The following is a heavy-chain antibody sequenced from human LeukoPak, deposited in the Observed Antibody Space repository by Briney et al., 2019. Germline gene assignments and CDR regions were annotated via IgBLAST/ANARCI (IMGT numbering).Heavy chain of an antibody. J-gene: IGHJ4*02. Sequence: SSETLSLTCTVSGGSISSSSYYWGWIRQPPGKGLEWIGSIYYSGSTYYNPSLKSRVTISVDTSKNQFSLKLSSVTAADTAVYYCARAPPSLWFGELSNHAHVVYWGQGTLVTVSS. V-gene: IGHV4-39*07. CDR3: ARAPPSLWFGELSNHAHVVY. D-gene: IGHD3-10*01. CDR1: GGSISSSSYY. CDR2: IYYSGST.